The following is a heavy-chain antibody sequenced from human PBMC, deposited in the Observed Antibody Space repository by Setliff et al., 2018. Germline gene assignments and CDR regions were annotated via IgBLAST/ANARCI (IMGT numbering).Heavy chain of an antibody. V-gene: IGHV3-7*01. CDR2: IKQDGSEK. CDR3: ARDATYYDFWSDYSPDAFDS. CDR1: GFTFTSYW. J-gene: IGHJ3*02. Sequence: LRLSCEASGFTFTSYWMSWVRQAPGKGLEWVANIKQDGSEKYYVDSVKGRFAISRDNAKNSLYLQMNSLRAEDTAMYYCARDATYYDFWSDYSPDAFDSWGQGTMVTVSS. D-gene: IGHD3-3*01.